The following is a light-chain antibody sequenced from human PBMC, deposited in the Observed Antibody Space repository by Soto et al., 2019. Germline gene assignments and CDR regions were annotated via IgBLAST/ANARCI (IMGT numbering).Light chain of an antibody. J-gene: IGLJ1*01. CDR1: SSNIGAGYD. CDR3: QSYDSSQSGSV. V-gene: IGLV1-40*01. CDR2: GNS. Sequence: QSVLTQPPSVYGAPGQRVTISCTGSSSNIGAGYDVHWYQQLPGTAPKLLIYGNSNRPSGVPDRFSGSKSGTSASLAITGLQAEDEADYYCQSYDSSQSGSVFGTGTKVTVL.